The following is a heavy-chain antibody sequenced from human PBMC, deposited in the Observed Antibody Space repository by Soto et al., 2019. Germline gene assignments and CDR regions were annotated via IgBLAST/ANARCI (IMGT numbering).Heavy chain of an antibody. J-gene: IGHJ4*02. CDR2: IYSGETT. V-gene: IGHV3-53*01. CDR3: TRDGRGLGRLSLFEY. Sequence: PGGSLRLSCAASGFNVNSDYMNWVRQTPGKGLEWVASIYSGETTYYADSVSGRFTISSDKSKNTLYFQLSSLRIEDTAVYYCTRDGRGLGRLSLFEYWGQGVLVTVSS. D-gene: IGHD2-21*02. CDR1: GFNVNSDY.